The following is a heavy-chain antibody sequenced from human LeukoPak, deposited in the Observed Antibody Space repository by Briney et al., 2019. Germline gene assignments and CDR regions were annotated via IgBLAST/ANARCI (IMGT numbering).Heavy chain of an antibody. CDR3: ARDSSAMFDY. Sequence: SQTLSLTCAISGDSVSSNSATWNWIRQSPSRGLEWLGRTYYRSKWYNDYAISMKGRITINPGTSKNQFSLQMSSLIVEDTAVYYCARDSSAMFDYWGQGTLVAVSS. J-gene: IGHJ4*02. CDR1: GDSVSSNSAT. V-gene: IGHV6-1*01. D-gene: IGHD2-2*01. CDR2: TYYRSKWYN.